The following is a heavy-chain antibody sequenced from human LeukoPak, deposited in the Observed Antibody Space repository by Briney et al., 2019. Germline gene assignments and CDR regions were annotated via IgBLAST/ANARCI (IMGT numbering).Heavy chain of an antibody. D-gene: IGHD2-21*02. Sequence: GASVKVSCKASGGTFSSYAISWVRQAPGQGLERMGGIIPIFGTANYAQKFQGRATITADESTSTAYMELSSLRSEDTAVYYCARSYCGGDCYSSFDYWGQGTLVTVSS. CDR1: GGTFSSYA. J-gene: IGHJ4*02. CDR3: ARSYCGGDCYSSFDY. CDR2: IIPIFGTA. V-gene: IGHV1-69*13.